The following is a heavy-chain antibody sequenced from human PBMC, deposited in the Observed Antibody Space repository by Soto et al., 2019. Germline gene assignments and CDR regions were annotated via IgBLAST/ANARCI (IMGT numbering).Heavy chain of an antibody. CDR3: ASEFCSGGSCYSRIFDY. D-gene: IGHD2-15*01. J-gene: IGHJ4*02. Sequence: PGGSLRLSCAAFGFTFNSYAMHWVHQSPGKGLEWVAFISSGSDYLYYADSVKGRFTISRDNAKSSLYLQMNSLTDDDTALYYCASEFCSGGSCYSRIFDYWGQGSLVTVSS. V-gene: IGHV3-21*04. CDR2: ISSGSDYL. CDR1: GFTFNSYA.